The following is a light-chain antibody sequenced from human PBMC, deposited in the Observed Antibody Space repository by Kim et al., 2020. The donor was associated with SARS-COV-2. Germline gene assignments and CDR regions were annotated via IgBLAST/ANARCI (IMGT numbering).Light chain of an antibody. Sequence: EIVMTQSPATLSVSPGERATLSCRASQSLSSNLAWYQQKPGQAPSLLIYGASTRATGIPARFSASGSGTEFTLTISSLQSEDFAVYYCQQYTNWPPTFGQGTKVDIK. V-gene: IGKV3-15*01. CDR1: QSLSSN. J-gene: IGKJ1*01. CDR2: GAS. CDR3: QQYTNWPPT.